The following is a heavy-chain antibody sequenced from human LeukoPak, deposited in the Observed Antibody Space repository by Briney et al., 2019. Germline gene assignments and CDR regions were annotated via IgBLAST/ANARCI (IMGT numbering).Heavy chain of an antibody. V-gene: IGHV4-59*01. J-gene: IGHJ6*02. CDR2: IYYSGST. D-gene: IGHD3-3*01. Sequence: SETLSLTCTVSGGSISSYYWSWIRQPPGKGLEWIGYIYYSGSTNYNPSLKGRVTISVDTSKNQFSLKLSSVTAADTAVYYCARDPDGGGMDVWGQGTTVTVSS. CDR1: GGSISSYY. CDR3: ARDPDGGGMDV.